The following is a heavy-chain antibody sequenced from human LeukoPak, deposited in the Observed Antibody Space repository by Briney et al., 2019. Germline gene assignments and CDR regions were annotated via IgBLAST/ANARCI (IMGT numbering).Heavy chain of an antibody. J-gene: IGHJ4*02. CDR2: ISGSGDST. D-gene: IGHD2-21*02. V-gene: IGHV3-23*01. CDR3: AKDRLLNCRGDCYIFDY. CDR1: GFTLRSYV. Sequence: GGSLRLSCVASGFTLRSYVMNWVRQTPGKGLEWVSSISGSGDSTFYTDSVKGRFSISRDNSKNTLYLQVNGLRTEDTAVYYCAKDRLLNCRGDCYIFDYWGQGTVVTVSS.